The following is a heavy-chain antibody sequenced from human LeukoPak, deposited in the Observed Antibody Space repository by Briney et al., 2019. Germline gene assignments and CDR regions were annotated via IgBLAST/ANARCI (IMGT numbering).Heavy chain of an antibody. J-gene: IGHJ4*02. D-gene: IGHD3-22*01. CDR2: ISAYNGNT. V-gene: IGHV1-18*01. CDR3: ARDYYDSSGFLWY. Sequence: ASVKVSCKASGYTFTSYGISWVRQAPGQGLEWMGWISAYNGNTNYAQKFQGRVTMTRDTSISTAYMELSRLRSDDTAVYYCARDYYDSSGFLWYWGQGTLVTVSS. CDR1: GYTFTSYG.